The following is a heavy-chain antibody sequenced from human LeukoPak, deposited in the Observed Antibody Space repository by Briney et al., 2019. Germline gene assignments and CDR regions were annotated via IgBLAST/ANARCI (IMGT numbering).Heavy chain of an antibody. J-gene: IGHJ3*02. D-gene: IGHD3-22*01. CDR3: AKSNGYGLIDI. CDR1: GYSISSGYY. V-gene: IGHV4-38-2*02. CDR2: IFYSGST. Sequence: ASETLSLTCTVSGYSISSGYYWGWVRQPPGKALEWIGNIFYSGSTYYSPSLKSRVTISLDTSRNQFSLKLNSVTAADTAVYYCAKSNGYGLIDIWGQGTMVTVSS.